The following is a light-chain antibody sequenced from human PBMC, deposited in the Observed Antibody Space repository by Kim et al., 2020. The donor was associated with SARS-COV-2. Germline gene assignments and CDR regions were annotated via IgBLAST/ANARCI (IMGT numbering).Light chain of an antibody. CDR2: GAS. CDR1: QSVSSN. Sequence: VSPGERATLSCRASQSVSSNLAWYQQKPGQAPRLLINGASTRATGIPARFSGSGSGTDFTLTISSLQSEDFAVYYRQQYNNWPGTFGKGTKVDIK. CDR3: QQYNNWPGT. J-gene: IGKJ1*01. V-gene: IGKV3-15*01.